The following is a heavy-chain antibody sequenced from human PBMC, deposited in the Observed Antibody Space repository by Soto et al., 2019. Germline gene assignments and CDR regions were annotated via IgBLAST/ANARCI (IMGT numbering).Heavy chain of an antibody. CDR2: ISAYNGNT. J-gene: IGHJ5*02. Sequence: ASVKVSCKASGYTFTSYGISWVRQAPGQGLEWMGWISAYNGNTNYAQKLQGRVTMTTDTSTSTAYMELRSLRSDDTAVYYCATLHRPIGYCSSTSCYGFDPWGQGTLVTVSS. D-gene: IGHD2-2*01. CDR1: GYTFTSYG. V-gene: IGHV1-18*01. CDR3: ATLHRPIGYCSSTSCYGFDP.